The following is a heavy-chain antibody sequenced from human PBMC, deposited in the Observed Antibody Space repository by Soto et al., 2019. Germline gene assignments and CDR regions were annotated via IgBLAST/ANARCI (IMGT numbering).Heavy chain of an antibody. V-gene: IGHV3-11*01. CDR3: AREPYSSSFWIDP. CDR2: ISSSGSTI. Sequence: GGSLRLSCAASGFTFSDYYMSWIRQAPGKGLEWVSYISSSGSTIYYADSVKGRFTISRDNAKNSLYLQMNSLRAEDTAVYYCAREPYSSSFWIDPPGQATLVTVSS. CDR1: GFTFSDYY. J-gene: IGHJ5*02. D-gene: IGHD6-6*01.